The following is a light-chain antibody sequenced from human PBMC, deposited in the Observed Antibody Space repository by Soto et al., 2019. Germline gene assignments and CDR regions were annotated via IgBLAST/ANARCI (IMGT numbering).Light chain of an antibody. CDR3: QQYNSYWT. J-gene: IGKJ1*01. CDR1: QSVSNW. Sequence: DIQMTQSPSSLSASVGDRITITCRASQSVSNWLAWYQQKPGKVPKLLIYAASTLQSGVPSRFSGSGSGTEFTLTISSLQPDDFATYYCQQYNSYWTFGQGTKVDIK. V-gene: IGKV1-5*01. CDR2: AAS.